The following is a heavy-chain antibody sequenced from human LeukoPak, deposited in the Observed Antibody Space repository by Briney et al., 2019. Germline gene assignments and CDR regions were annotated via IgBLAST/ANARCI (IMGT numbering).Heavy chain of an antibody. CDR3: ARLGWDAFDI. D-gene: IGHD1-26*01. CDR2: IYHSGST. Sequence: PSETLSLTCAVSGGSLSSNNWWSWVRQPPGKGLEWIGEIYHSGSTNYSPSLKSRVTISVDTSKNQFSLKLSSVTAADTAVYYCARLGWDAFDIWGQGTMVTVSS. J-gene: IGHJ3*02. V-gene: IGHV4-4*02. CDR1: GGSLSSNNW.